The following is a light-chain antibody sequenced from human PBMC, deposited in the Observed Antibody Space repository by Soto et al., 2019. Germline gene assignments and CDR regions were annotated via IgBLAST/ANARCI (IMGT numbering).Light chain of an antibody. J-gene: IGKJ1*01. CDR3: QHYGYVWT. CDR2: DAS. CDR1: QSISNK. V-gene: IGKV1-5*01. Sequence: DIQMTQSPSTLSASVGDRVTSTCRASQSISNKLAWYQQKPGKAPKVLIFDASSLESGVPSRFSGSGSGTEFSLTISSLQPDDFATYYCQHYGYVWTFGQGTKVDIK.